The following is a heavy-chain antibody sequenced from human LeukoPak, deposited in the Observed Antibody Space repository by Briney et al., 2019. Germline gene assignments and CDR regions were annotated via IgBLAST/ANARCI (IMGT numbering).Heavy chain of an antibody. Sequence: GGSLRLSCAASGFTFSSYAMHWVRQAPGKGLEWVAVISYDGSNKYYADSVKGRFTISRDNYKNTLYMQMNSLRAEDTAVYYCARDTAAKVWFGELSLYYYYYMDVWGKGTTVTVSS. CDR3: ARDTAAKVWFGELSLYYYYYMDV. V-gene: IGHV3-30*04. CDR1: GFTFSSYA. D-gene: IGHD3-10*01. J-gene: IGHJ6*03. CDR2: ISYDGSNK.